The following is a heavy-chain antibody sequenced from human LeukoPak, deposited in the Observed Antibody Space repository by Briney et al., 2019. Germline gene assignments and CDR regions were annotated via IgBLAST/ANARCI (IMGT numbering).Heavy chain of an antibody. Sequence: PSETLSLTCTVSGGSISSSSYYWGWIRQPPGKGLEWIGSMYYSGSTYYNPSLKSRVTISVGTSKNQFSLQLSSVTAADTAVYYCASDSSGYYAFDIWGQGTLVTVSS. V-gene: IGHV4-39*07. CDR3: ASDSSGYYAFDI. D-gene: IGHD3-22*01. J-gene: IGHJ3*02. CDR2: MYYSGST. CDR1: GGSISSSSYY.